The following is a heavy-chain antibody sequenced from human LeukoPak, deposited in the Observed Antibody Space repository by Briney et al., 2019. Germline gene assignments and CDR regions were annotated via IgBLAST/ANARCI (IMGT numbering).Heavy chain of an antibody. CDR3: ASDLLLQLERGVGNY. CDR2: INPSGGST. CDR1: GFTFSDYG. J-gene: IGHJ4*02. D-gene: IGHD1-1*01. Sequence: PGRSLRLSCAASGFTFSDYGMHWVRQAPGQGLEWMGIINPSGGSTSYAQKFQGRVTMTRDTSTSTVYMELSSLRSEDTAVYYCASDLLLQLERGVGNYWGQGTLVTVSS. V-gene: IGHV1-46*01.